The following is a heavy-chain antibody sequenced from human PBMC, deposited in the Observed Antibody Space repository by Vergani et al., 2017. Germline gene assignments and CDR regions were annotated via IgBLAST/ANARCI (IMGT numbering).Heavy chain of an antibody. D-gene: IGHD3-10*01. J-gene: IGHJ5*02. V-gene: IGHV5-51*03. CDR2: IYPGDSDT. Sequence: EVQLVRSGAEVKKPGESLKISCTGSGYSFTSYWIGWVRQMPGKGLEWMGIIYPGDSDTRYSPSFQGQVTMSADKSISTAYLQWSSLKASDTDMYYCARRYGSGSYYGQFDPWGQGTLVTVSS. CDR3: ARRYGSGSYYGQFDP. CDR1: GYSFTSYW.